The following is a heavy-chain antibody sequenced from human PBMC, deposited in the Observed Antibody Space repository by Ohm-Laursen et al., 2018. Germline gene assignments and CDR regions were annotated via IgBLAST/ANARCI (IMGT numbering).Heavy chain of an antibody. CDR1: GGFIRIYY. D-gene: IGHD2-15*01. CDR3: ARGWYEETHDAFDI. Sequence: SVTLSLTCTVSGGFIRIYYWSWIRQPPGKGLEWIGYIYYSGSTHYSASLKSRVIMSLDTSQNQVSLKVHSVTAADTAVYYCARGWYEETHDAFDIWGQGTTVIVSS. CDR2: IYYSGST. J-gene: IGHJ3*02. V-gene: IGHV4-59*12.